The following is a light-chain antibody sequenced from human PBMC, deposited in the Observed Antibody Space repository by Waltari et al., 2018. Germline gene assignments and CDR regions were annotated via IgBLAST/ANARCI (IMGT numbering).Light chain of an antibody. Sequence: SSELTQDPAVSVALGQPVRPTCQGDSLRSYSASWYQQRPGQAPFLVLYGPDNRPSGIPDRFSGSTSGNTASLTITRAQAEDEGVYYCLSRDTSSTRVFGGGTTLTV. V-gene: IGLV3-19*01. CDR1: SLRSYS. CDR3: LSRDTSSTRV. CDR2: GPD. J-gene: IGLJ3*02.